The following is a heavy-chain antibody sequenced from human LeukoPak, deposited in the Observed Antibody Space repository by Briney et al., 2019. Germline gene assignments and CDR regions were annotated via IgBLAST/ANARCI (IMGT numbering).Heavy chain of an antibody. Sequence: PGGSLRLSCAASGFTFSSYAMSWVRQAPGKGLEWVSAISGSGGSTYYADSVKGRFTISRDNSKNTLYLQMNSLRAEDTAVYYCAKGVVVVPAAIGDYWGQGTLVTVSS. J-gene: IGHJ4*02. CDR1: GFTFSSYA. CDR3: AKGVVVVPAAIGDY. V-gene: IGHV3-23*01. D-gene: IGHD2-2*02. CDR2: ISGSGGST.